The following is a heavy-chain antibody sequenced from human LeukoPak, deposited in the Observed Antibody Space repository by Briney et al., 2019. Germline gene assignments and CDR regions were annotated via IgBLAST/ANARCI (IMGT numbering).Heavy chain of an antibody. CDR3: ARFRGNYYYMDV. CDR2: IYTSGST. V-gene: IGHV4-4*07. J-gene: IGHJ6*03. CDR1: GGSFSGYY. Sequence: SETLSLTCAVSGGSFSGYYWSWIRQPAGKGLEWIGRIYTSGSTNYNPSLKSRVTMSVDTSKNQFSLKLSSVTAADTAVYYCARFRGNYYYMDVWGKGTTVTVSS.